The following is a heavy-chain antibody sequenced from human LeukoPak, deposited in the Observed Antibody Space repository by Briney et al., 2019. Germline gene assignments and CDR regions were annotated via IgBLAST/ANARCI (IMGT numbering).Heavy chain of an antibody. D-gene: IGHD3-22*01. CDR3: ARELKSLYDSSDNWFDP. CDR2: IYTSGST. V-gene: IGHV4-4*07. J-gene: IGHJ5*02. Sequence: PSETLSLTCTVSGGSISSYYWSWIRQPAGKGLEWIGRIYTSGSTNYNPSLKSRVTMSVDTSKNQFSLKLSSVTAADTAVYYCARELKSLYDSSDNWFDPWGQGTLVTVSS. CDR1: GGSISSYY.